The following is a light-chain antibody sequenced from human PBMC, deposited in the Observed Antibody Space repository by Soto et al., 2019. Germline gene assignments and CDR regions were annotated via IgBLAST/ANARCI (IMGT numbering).Light chain of an antibody. V-gene: IGLV2-14*03. Sequence: QSVLTQPASVSGSPGQSITISCTGTSRDVGRYNYVSWYQQHSGKAPKLMIYDVRTRPSGVSNRFSGSKSGNTASLTISGLQAEDEADYYCNSYTSGSSWVFGGGTKLTVL. J-gene: IGLJ3*02. CDR3: NSYTSGSSWV. CDR2: DVR. CDR1: SRDVGRYNY.